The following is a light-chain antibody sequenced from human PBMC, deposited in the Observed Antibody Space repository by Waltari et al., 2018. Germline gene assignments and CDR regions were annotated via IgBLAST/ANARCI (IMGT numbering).Light chain of an antibody. CDR1: SSDIGSYKT. V-gene: IGLV2-18*02. Sequence: QSALTQPPSVSGSPGQSVTISCTGTSSDIGSYKTVSWYQQSPGTAPKLMIYEVTNRPSGVPDRFSGSKSANTASLTISGLQVEDEADYYYNSFTSSNTWVFGGGTRLTVL. J-gene: IGLJ3*02. CDR3: NSFTSSNTWV. CDR2: EVT.